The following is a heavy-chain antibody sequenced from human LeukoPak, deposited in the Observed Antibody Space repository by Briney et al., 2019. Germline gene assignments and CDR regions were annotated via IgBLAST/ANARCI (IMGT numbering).Heavy chain of an antibody. CDR1: GVSISSYY. V-gene: IGHV4-59*01. CDR3: ARDLHCSGGSCHGWFGP. D-gene: IGHD2-15*01. J-gene: IGHJ5*02. CDR2: TYYSGST. Sequence: SETLSLTCTGSGVSISSYYWSWLRQPPGKGLEWSGYTYYSGSTNYNPSLKSRVTISVDTSKNQFSLKLSSVTAADTAVYYCARDLHCSGGSCHGWFGPWGQGTLVTVSS.